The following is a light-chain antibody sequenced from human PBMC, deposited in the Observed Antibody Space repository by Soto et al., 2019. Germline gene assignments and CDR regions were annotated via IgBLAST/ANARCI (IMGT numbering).Light chain of an antibody. Sequence: QSVLTQPASGTGSPGQSIAISCTGTSSDVGGYNYVSWYQQLPGKAPKLLISEVSNRPSGVSHRFSGSKSGNTASLTISGLQAEDEADYYCSSYRTSGPFVFGTGTKVTV. CDR2: EVS. J-gene: IGLJ1*01. CDR3: SSYRTSGPFV. V-gene: IGLV2-14*01. CDR1: SSDVGGYNY.